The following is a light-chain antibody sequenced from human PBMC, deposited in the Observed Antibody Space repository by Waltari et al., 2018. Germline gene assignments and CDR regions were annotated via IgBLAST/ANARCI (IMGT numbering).Light chain of an antibody. CDR1: QSLLHSNGNTY. J-gene: IGKJ2*03. CDR3: MQALQTPYS. CDR2: GGF. Sequence: DIVMTQTQLSLPVTPGEPASISCRSSQSLLHSNGNTYSYWFLQKPGQPTRLVIYGGFNRISGVPSRFRVSGAGADFTLEINRVDGGDVGFYYCMQALQTPYSLGQGTKVEI. V-gene: IGKV2-29*02.